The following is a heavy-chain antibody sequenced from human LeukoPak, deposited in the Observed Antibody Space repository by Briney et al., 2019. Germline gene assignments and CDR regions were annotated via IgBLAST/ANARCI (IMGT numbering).Heavy chain of an antibody. V-gene: IGHV4-30-2*01. J-gene: IGHJ6*02. CDR1: GGSISSGGYS. Sequence: SETLSLTCAVSGGSISSGGYSWSWIRQPPGKGLEWIGYIYHSGSTYYNPSLKSRVTISVDRSKNQFSLKLSSVTAADTAVYYCARKDHGMDVWGQGTTVTVSS. CDR3: ARKDHGMDV. CDR2: IYHSGST.